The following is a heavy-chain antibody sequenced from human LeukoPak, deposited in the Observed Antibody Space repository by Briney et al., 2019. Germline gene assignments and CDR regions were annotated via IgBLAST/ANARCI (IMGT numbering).Heavy chain of an antibody. Sequence: GGTLRLSCAASGFTFSSYGMHWVRQARGKGLEWVAVIWYDGSNKYYADSVKGRFTISRDNSKNTLYLQMNSLRAEDTAVYYCAREEYSSSWYNWFDPWGQGTLVTVSS. CDR1: GFTFSSYG. J-gene: IGHJ5*02. V-gene: IGHV3-33*01. D-gene: IGHD6-13*01. CDR3: AREEYSSSWYNWFDP. CDR2: IWYDGSNK.